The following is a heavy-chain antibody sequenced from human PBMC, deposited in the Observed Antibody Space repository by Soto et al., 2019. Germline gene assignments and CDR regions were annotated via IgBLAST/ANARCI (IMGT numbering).Heavy chain of an antibody. V-gene: IGHV3-74*01. D-gene: IGHD3-3*01. CDR1: GFSVSRAW. Sequence: GGSLRISCVVCGFSVSRAWMYWVRQVPGKGLGFVSRISSDGSTYYADSVKGRFTISRDNSKNTLYLQMNSLRAEDTAVYYCAKALRFLEWLLSKDYYYYGMDVWGQGTLVTVS. CDR3: AKALRFLEWLLSKDYYYYGMDV. CDR2: ISSDGST. J-gene: IGHJ6*02.